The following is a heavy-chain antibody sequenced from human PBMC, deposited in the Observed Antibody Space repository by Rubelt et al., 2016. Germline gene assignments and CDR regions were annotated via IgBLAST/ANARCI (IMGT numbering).Heavy chain of an antibody. CDR3: ARDLGQDVGYSYGYDY. J-gene: IGHJ4*02. Sequence: GGSISSYYWSWIRQPPGKGLEWIGNIYYSGNIYYNPSLKSRVTISVDTSKNQFSLKLSSATAADAAVYYCARDLGQDVGYSYGYDYWGQGTLVTVSS. D-gene: IGHD5-18*01. V-gene: IGHV4-59*01. CDR1: GGSISSYY. CDR2: IYYSGNI.